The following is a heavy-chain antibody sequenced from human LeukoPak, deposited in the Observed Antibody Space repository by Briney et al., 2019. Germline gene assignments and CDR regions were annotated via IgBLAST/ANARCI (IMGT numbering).Heavy chain of an antibody. CDR2: IYYSGST. D-gene: IGHD6-13*01. CDR1: GGSISSGDYY. Sequence: SQTLSLTCTVSGGSISSGDYYWSWIRQPPGKGLEWIGYIYYSGSTYYNPSLKSRVTISVDTSKNQFSLKLSSVTAADTAVYYCARVGATSSSWYYFDYWAREPWSPSPQ. CDR3: ARVGATSSSWYYFDY. J-gene: IGHJ4*02. V-gene: IGHV4-30-4*01.